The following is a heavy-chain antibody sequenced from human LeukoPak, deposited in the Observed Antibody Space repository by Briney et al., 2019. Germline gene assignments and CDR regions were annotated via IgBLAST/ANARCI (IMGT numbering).Heavy chain of an antibody. CDR2: IRYDGSNK. D-gene: IGHD2-2*01. Sequence: GGSLRLSCAASGFTFSSYGMHWVRQAPGKGLEWVAFIRYDGSNKYYADSVKGRFTISRDNSKNTLYLQMNSLRAEDTAVYYCAREFTIQDIVVVPAAVNYWGQGTLVTVSS. CDR1: GFTFSSYG. CDR3: AREFTIQDIVVVPAAVNY. V-gene: IGHV3-30*02. J-gene: IGHJ4*02.